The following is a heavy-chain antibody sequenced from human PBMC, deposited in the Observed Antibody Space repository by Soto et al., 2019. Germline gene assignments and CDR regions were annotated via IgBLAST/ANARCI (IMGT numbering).Heavy chain of an antibody. CDR2: ISSSSSTI. J-gene: IGHJ4*02. D-gene: IGHD1-1*01. Sequence: VQLVESGGGLVQPGGSLRLSCAASGFTFSSFSMNWVRQAPGKGLEWVSYISSSSSTIYYTDSVKGRFTISRDNAKNSLYLQMNSLRAEDTAVYYCAREVHLSYWGQGILVTVSS. CDR3: AREVHLSY. CDR1: GFTFSSFS. V-gene: IGHV3-48*01.